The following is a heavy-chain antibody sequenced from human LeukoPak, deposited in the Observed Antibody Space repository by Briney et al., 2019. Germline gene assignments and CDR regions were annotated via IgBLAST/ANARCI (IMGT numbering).Heavy chain of an antibody. Sequence: PGGSLRLSCAASGFTFSSYAMSRVRQAPGKGLEWVSAISASGGSTYYADSVKGRFTISRDNSQNTLYLQVNSLRAEDTAVYYCAKGLVPAAIRVVDYWGQGTLVTVSS. D-gene: IGHD2-2*01. CDR3: AKGLVPAAIRVVDY. CDR1: GFTFSSYA. CDR2: ISASGGST. V-gene: IGHV3-23*01. J-gene: IGHJ4*02.